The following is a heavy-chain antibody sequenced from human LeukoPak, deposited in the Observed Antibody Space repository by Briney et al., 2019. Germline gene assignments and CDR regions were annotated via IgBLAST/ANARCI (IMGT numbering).Heavy chain of an antibody. CDR2: IYTSGSD. Sequence: PSETLSLTCTVSGGSIRTDYGSWIRQPPGKGLGWIGYIYTSGSDTYNPHLKSLVTISVHTSKKHFYLKVTSVTAADTAVYYCARQSRDGYNYYYYYMDVWGKGTTVTVSS. V-gene: IGHV4-4*09. CDR3: ARQSRDGYNYYYYYMDV. J-gene: IGHJ6*03. CDR1: GGSIRTDY. D-gene: IGHD5-24*01.